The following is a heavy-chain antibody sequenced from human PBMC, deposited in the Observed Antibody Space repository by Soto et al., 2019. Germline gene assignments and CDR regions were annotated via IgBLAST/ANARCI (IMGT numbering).Heavy chain of an antibody. D-gene: IGHD5-18*01. Sequence: SEPLSLTCTVSGSSINPYYWSWIRQPPGKGLEWIGYIYYSGTTNYNPSLRSRVTISVDTSKNHFSLNLRSLTAADTAVYDCELHVETSRASYCAKWGQR. CDR3: ELHVETSRASYCAK. CDR1: GSSINPYY. CDR2: IYYSGTT. J-gene: IGHJ1*01. V-gene: IGHV4-59*01.